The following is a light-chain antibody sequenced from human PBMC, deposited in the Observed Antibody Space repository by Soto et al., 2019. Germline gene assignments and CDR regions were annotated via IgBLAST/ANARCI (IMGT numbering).Light chain of an antibody. CDR1: QNINSIY. J-gene: IGKJ5*01. CDR3: QQYGNAPIT. Sequence: IVLTQSPGTLSLSPGERATLSCTASQNINSIYLAWYQQKGGQAPRLLIHGASSRATGIPDRFSGSGSGTDFTLTISRLEPEDFAVYFWQQYGNAPITFGQGTRLEIK. V-gene: IGKV3-20*01. CDR2: GAS.